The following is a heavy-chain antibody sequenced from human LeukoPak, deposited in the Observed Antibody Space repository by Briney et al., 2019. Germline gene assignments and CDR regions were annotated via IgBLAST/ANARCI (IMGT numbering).Heavy chain of an antibody. CDR3: ARDNGRQLWSGYYYYYGMDV. CDR2: IIPIFGTA. D-gene: IGHD5-18*01. CDR1: GGTFSSYA. J-gene: IGHJ6*02. Sequence: SVKVSCKASGGTFSSYAIGWVRQAPGQGLEWMGGIIPIFGTANYAQKFQGRVTITADESTSTAYMELSSLRSEDTAVYYCARDNGRQLWSGYYYYYGMDVWGQGTTVTVSS. V-gene: IGHV1-69*01.